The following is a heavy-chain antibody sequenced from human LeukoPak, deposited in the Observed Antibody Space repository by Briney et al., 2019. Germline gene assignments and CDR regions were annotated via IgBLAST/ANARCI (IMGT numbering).Heavy chain of an antibody. CDR2: ISYDGSNK. V-gene: IGHV3-30*18. Sequence: GRSLRLSCAASGFTFSSYGMYWVRQAPGKGLEWVAVISYDGSNKYYADSVKGRFTISRDNSKNALYLQMNSLRAEDTAVYYCAKARNWKYNWFDPWGQGTLVTVSS. J-gene: IGHJ5*02. D-gene: IGHD1-1*01. CDR3: AKARNWKYNWFDP. CDR1: GFTFSSYG.